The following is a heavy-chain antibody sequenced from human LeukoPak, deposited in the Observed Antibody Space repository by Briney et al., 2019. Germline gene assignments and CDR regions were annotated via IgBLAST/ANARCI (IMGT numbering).Heavy chain of an antibody. CDR2: IYSGGST. D-gene: IGHD2-15*01. J-gene: IGHJ4*02. V-gene: IGHV3-66*01. Sequence: GGSLRLSCAASGFTVSSNYMSRVRQAPGKGLEWVSVIYSGGSTYYADSVKGRFTISRDNAKNSLYLQMNSLRAEDTAVYYCARDKGFCSGGSCDYYFDYWGQGTLVTVSS. CDR1: GFTVSSNY. CDR3: ARDKGFCSGGSCDYYFDY.